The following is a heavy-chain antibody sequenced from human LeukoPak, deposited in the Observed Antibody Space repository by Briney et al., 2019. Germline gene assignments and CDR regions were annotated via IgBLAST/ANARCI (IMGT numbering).Heavy chain of an antibody. CDR1: GGSISSYY. V-gene: IGHV4-59*01. D-gene: IGHD4-17*01. Sequence: SETLSLTCTVSGGSISSYYWSWIRQPPGKGLEWIGYIYYSGSTNYNPSLKSRVTISVDTSKNQFSLKLSSVTAADTAVYYCARDRNYGDGYWGQGTLVTVSS. CDR2: IYYSGST. J-gene: IGHJ4*02. CDR3: ARDRNYGDGY.